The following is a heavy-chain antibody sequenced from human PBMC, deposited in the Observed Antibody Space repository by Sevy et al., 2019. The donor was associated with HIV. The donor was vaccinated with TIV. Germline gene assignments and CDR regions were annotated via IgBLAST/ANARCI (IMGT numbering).Heavy chain of an antibody. CDR1: GDSVSSNNAA. CDR2: TFYRSNWYN. J-gene: IGHJ6*02. CDR3: ARDGLTYGGMDV. D-gene: IGHD1-20*01. V-gene: IGHV6-1*01. Sequence: KQSQTLSLTCAISGDSVSSNNAAWNWIRQSPSRGLEWLGRTFYRSNWYNDYAVSVKGRITINPDTSKNKLSLQLTSVTREDTAVYYCARDGLTYGGMDVWGQGTTVTVSS.